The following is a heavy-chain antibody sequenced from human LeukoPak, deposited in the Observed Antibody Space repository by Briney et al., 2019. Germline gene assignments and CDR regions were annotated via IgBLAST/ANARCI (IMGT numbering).Heavy chain of an antibody. CDR2: ISSSSSTI. J-gene: IGHJ4*02. V-gene: IGHV3-48*02. D-gene: IGHD6-19*01. CDR3: ARDLARIAVAGTGFDY. CDR1: GFTFSSYA. Sequence: HPGGSLRLSCAASGFTFSSYAMSWVRQAPGKGLEWVSYISSSSSTIYYADSVKGRFTISRDNAKNSLYLQMDSLRDEDTAVYYCARDLARIAVAGTGFDYWGQGTLVTVSS.